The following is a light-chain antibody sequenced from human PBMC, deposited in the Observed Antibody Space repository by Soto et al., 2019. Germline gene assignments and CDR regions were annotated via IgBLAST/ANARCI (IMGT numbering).Light chain of an antibody. J-gene: IGKJ4*01. CDR3: QQYSRWPPEIT. CDR1: QSVNNN. V-gene: IGKV3D-15*01. Sequence: EIILTQSPASLSVSPGERATLSCRASQSVNNNLAWYQQKPGQAPRLVIYDASTRATGIPARFSGSGSGTEFTLTISSLQSEDFAVYYCQQYSRWPPEITFGGGTRV. CDR2: DAS.